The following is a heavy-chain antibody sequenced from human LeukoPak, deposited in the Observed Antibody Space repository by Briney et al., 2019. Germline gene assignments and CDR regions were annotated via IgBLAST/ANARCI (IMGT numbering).Heavy chain of an antibody. Sequence: ASVKVSCKTSGYSFIDYSVHWVRQAPGQGLEWMGWINPNSGVTNCAQKFQAWVTMTRDTSISTAYMEFNRLRSGDTAIYYCARVSLIYGSGSYYQSPLTYWGQGALVTVSS. CDR2: INPNSGVT. J-gene: IGHJ4*02. CDR3: ARVSLIYGSGSYYQSPLTY. D-gene: IGHD3-10*01. CDR1: GYSFIDYS. V-gene: IGHV1-2*04.